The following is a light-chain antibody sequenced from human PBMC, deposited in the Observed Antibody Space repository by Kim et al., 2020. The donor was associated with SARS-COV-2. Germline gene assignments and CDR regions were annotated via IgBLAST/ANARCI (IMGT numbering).Light chain of an antibody. CDR3: QQGHSTPYT. V-gene: IGKV1-39*01. CDR2: ASS. J-gene: IGKJ2*01. CDR1: QSISSY. Sequence: LAASVGDRVTITCRASQSISSYLNWYQQKPGKAPNLRIYASSTLQSGVPSRFSGSGSGTDYTLTISSLQPEDFVTYYCQQGHSTPYTFGQGTK.